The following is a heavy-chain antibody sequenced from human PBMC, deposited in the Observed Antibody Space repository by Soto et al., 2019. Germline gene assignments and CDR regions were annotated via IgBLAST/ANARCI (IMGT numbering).Heavy chain of an antibody. D-gene: IGHD5-12*01. Sequence: SVKVCCKASGYTFTSYDINWVRQATGQGIERMGWMNPNSGNTGYAQKFQGRVTMTRNTSISTAYMELSSLRSEDTAVYYCVFIEYSCYDYQDAFDIWGQGTMVTVSS. V-gene: IGHV1-8*01. CDR2: MNPNSGNT. CDR1: GYTFTSYD. CDR3: VFIEYSCYDYQDAFDI. J-gene: IGHJ3*02.